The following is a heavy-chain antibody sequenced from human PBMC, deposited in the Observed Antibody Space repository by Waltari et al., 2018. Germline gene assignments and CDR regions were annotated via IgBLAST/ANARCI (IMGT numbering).Heavy chain of an antibody. J-gene: IGHJ3*01. CDR2: LTGSGRST. V-gene: IGHV3-23*01. Sequence: EVSLLASGGGLVQPGGSLRLSCVASELTFANYAWSCARQAPGKGLEWDSGLTGSGRSTYYADSVKGRFTISRDNSQNTLFLQMSSLRTDDTAVYYCVKGDLSSAYAAGAAFDVWGQGTMVTVSS. CDR3: VKGDLSSAYAAGAAFDV. CDR1: ELTFANYA. D-gene: IGHD3-22*01.